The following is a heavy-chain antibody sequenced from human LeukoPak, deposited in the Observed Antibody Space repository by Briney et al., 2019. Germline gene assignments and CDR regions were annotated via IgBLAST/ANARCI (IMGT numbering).Heavy chain of an antibody. Sequence: GASVKVSCKASGYTFTGYYMHWVRQAPGQGLEWMGWINPNSGGTNYAQKFQGRVTMTRDTSISTAYMELSRLRSDDTAVYYCARAPPPKNYYDSSGYYYDLGYWGQGTLVTVSS. V-gene: IGHV1-2*02. CDR1: GYTFTGYY. CDR2: INPNSGGT. CDR3: ARAPPPKNYYDSSGYYYDLGY. D-gene: IGHD3-22*01. J-gene: IGHJ4*02.